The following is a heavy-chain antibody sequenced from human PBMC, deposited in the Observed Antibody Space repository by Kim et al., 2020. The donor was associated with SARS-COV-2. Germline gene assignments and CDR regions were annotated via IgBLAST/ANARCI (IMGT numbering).Heavy chain of an antibody. CDR1: GFTFSSYG. V-gene: IGHV3-30*18. J-gene: IGHJ6*02. CDR3: AKDVGYYDILTGYLTPPYYYYYYGMDV. CDR2: ISYDGSNK. Sequence: GGCLRLSCAASGFTFSSYGMHWVRQAPGKGLEWVAVISYDGSNKYYADSVKGRFTISRDISKNTLYLQMNSLRAEDTAVYYCAKDVGYYDILTGYLTPPYYYYYYGMDVWGQGTTVTVSS. D-gene: IGHD3-9*01.